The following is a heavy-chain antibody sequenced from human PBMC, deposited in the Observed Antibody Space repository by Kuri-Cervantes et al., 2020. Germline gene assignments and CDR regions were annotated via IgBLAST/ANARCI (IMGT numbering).Heavy chain of an antibody. CDR3: AKEYCSSTSCYLSYYYYYGMDV. CDR1: GFTFSSYD. D-gene: IGHD2-2*01. CDR2: IGTAGDT. J-gene: IGHJ6*02. Sequence: GGSLRLSCAASGFTFSSYDMHWVRQATGKGLEWVSAIGTAGDTYYPGSVKGRFTISRENAKNSLYLQMNSLRAEDTAVYYCAKEYCSSTSCYLSYYYYYGMDVWGQGTTVTVSS. V-gene: IGHV3-13*01.